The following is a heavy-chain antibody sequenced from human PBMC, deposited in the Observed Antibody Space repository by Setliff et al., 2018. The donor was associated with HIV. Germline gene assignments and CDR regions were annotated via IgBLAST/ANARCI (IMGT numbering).Heavy chain of an antibody. CDR1: GASISSDS. D-gene: IGHD2-2*01. Sequence: SETLSLTCTVSGASISSDSWSWIRQSPGKGLEWIGFILNREITNYNPSLQSRVSISMDTSKNQFSLKLHSVTAADTAVYYCARGHCSGTNCYGVDYYGMDVWGQGTTVTVSS. CDR2: ILNREIT. V-gene: IGHV4-59*01. J-gene: IGHJ6*02. CDR3: ARGHCSGTNCYGVDYYGMDV.